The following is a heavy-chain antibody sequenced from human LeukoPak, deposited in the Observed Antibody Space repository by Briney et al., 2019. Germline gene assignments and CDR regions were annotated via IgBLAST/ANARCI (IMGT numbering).Heavy chain of an antibody. D-gene: IGHD6-13*01. V-gene: IGHV4-39*01. J-gene: IGHJ4*02. CDR3: ARHSNWYGTFHN. CDR2: IYFPGTT. Sequence: ASETLSLTCTVSGGSVSSSSYYWGWIRQPPGKGLEWIGSIYFPGTTYYNPSLKSRVTISIDTAKNQFSLKLTAVTAADTAVYYCARHSNWYGTFHNWGQGTLVTVSS. CDR1: GGSVSSSSYY.